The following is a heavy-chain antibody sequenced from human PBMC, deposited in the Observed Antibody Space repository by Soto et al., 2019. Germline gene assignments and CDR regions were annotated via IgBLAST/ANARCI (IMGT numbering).Heavy chain of an antibody. CDR1: GGSISSGGYY. Sequence: QVQLQESGPGLVKPSQTLSLTCTVSGGSISSGGYYWSWIRQHPGKGLEWIGYIYYSGSTYYNPSLKSRVTISVDSSKHQFSLKLCSVTAADTAVYYCARDVRTTVTTFLDYWGQGTLVTVCS. CDR2: IYYSGST. D-gene: IGHD4-17*01. V-gene: IGHV4-31*03. J-gene: IGHJ4*02. CDR3: ARDVRTTVTTFLDY.